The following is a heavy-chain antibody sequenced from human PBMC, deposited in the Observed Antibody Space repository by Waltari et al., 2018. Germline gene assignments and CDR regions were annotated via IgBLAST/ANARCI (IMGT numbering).Heavy chain of an antibody. CDR2: MYTSGTT. CDR3: ARGSADYDYALDV. CDR1: GNSMSSGNYY. V-gene: IGHV4-61*02. Sequence: QVQLQESGPGLVKPSQTLSLTCTVSGNSMSSGNYYWGWVRQPARKGLEWIGRMYTSGTTNRNPSLKSRVTISIDASKKEFSLKLTSVTAADTAVYYCARGSADYDYALDVWGQGITVTVSS. J-gene: IGHJ6*02.